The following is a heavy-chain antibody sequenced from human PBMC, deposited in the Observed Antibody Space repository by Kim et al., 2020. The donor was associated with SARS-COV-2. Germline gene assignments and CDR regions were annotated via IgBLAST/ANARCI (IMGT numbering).Heavy chain of an antibody. CDR2: TRNKANSYTT. CDR3: ARVRRSDILRYYDY. Sequence: GGSLRLSCAASGFTFSDHYMDWVRQAPGKGLEWVGRTRNKANSYTTEYAASVKGSFTISRDDPKNSLYLQMNSLKTEDTAVYYCARVRRSDILRYYDYWGQGTLVTVSS. CDR1: GFTFSDHY. J-gene: IGHJ4*02. D-gene: IGHD3-9*01. V-gene: IGHV3-72*01.